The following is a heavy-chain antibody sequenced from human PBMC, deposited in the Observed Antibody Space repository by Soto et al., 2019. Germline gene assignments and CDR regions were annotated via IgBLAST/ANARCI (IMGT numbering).Heavy chain of an antibody. D-gene: IGHD3-3*02. V-gene: IGHV1-69*12. CDR1: GGTFGNSA. CDR2: IIPIFSTP. J-gene: IGHJ6*02. CDR3: ARDKDRQQLGGNYYSAIDV. Sequence: QVQLVQSGAEVKKPGSSVTVSCKASGGTFGNSAISWVRQAPGQGLEWMGGIIPIFSTPDYAQKFQGRVTFTADESTSPASMELTSLRSEDTAVYYCARDKDRQQLGGNYYSAIDVWGQGTRVTVSS.